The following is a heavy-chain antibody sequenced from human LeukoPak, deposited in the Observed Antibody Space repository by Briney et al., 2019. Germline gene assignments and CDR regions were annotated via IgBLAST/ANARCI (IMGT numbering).Heavy chain of an antibody. J-gene: IGHJ4*02. CDR1: GCSFTSYC. D-gene: IGHD3-3*01. CDR2: IYPGDSDT. V-gene: IGHV5-51*01. CDR3: ARRRGLWSGYPYYFDY. Sequence: GESLKISCKGSGCSFTSYCIGWWRQMPGKGLEGRGIIYPGDSDTRYSPSFQGQVSISADKSISTAYLQWSSLKASDTAMYYCARRRGLWSGYPYYFDYWGQGTLVTVSS.